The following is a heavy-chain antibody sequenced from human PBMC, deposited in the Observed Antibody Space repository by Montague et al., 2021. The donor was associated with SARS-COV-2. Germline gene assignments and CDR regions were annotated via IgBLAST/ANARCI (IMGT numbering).Heavy chain of an antibody. D-gene: IGHD6-13*01. J-gene: IGHJ4*02. CDR3: VRGIEAAGSYDY. V-gene: IGHV6-1*01. Sequence: CAISGDSASINSATWNWIRQSPSRGLEWLGRTYYRSMWKSDYARSVKSRIAINPDTSKNQFSLQLSSVTPEDTALYYCVRGIEAAGSYDYWGQGTLVTVSS. CDR1: GDSASINSAT. CDR2: TYYRSMWKS.